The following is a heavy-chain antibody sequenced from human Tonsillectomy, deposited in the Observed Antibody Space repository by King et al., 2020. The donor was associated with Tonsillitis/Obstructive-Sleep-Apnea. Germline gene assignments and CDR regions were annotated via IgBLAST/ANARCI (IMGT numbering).Heavy chain of an antibody. CDR2: IKSKTDGGTT. CDR3: PLCSSTSCYSYAFDI. D-gene: IGHD2-2*01. J-gene: IGHJ3*02. V-gene: IGHV3-15*01. CDR1: GFTFSNAW. Sequence: VQLVQSGGGLVKPGGSLRLSCAASGFTFSNAWMSWVRQAPGKGLEWVGRIKSKTDGGTTDYAAPGKGRFHNSRDDSKNTLYLQMNSLKTEDTAVYYCPLCSSTSCYSYAFDIWGQGTMVTVSS.